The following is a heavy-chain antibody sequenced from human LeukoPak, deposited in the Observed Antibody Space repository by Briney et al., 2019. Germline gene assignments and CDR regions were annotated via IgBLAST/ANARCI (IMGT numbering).Heavy chain of an antibody. CDR3: ARDLRFTRSPGAFDI. J-gene: IGHJ3*02. Sequence: SETLSLTCAVYGGSFSAYYWGWIRQPPGKGLEWIGYIFYSGSTNYNPSLRSRVTISVDTSKNQFSLKLSSVTAADTAVCYCARDLRFTRSPGAFDIWGQGTMVTVSS. V-gene: IGHV4-59*12. D-gene: IGHD3-3*01. CDR1: GGSFSAYY. CDR2: IFYSGST.